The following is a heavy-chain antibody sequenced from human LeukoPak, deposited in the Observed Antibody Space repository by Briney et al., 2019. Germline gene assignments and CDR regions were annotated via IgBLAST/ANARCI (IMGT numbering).Heavy chain of an antibody. CDR2: IYTSGST. Sequence: SETLSLTCTVSGGSISSYYWSWIRQPAGKGLEWIGRIYTSGSTNYNPSLKSRVTMSVDTSKNQFSLKLSSVTAADTAVYYCAGDSREGSYYYYGRDVWAKGPRSPSP. J-gene: IGHJ6*02. V-gene: IGHV4-4*07. CDR3: AGDSREGSYYYYGRDV. CDR1: GGSISSYY.